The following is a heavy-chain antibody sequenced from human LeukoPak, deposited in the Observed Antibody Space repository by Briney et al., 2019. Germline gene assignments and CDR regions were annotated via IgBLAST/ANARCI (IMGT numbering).Heavy chain of an antibody. CDR3: ARVPKHSTPRGWFDP. CDR2: INHSGST. J-gene: IGHJ5*02. CDR1: GGSFSGYY. D-gene: IGHD2-21*01. V-gene: IGHV4-34*01. Sequence: PSETLSLTCAVYGGSFSGYYWSWIRQPPGKGLECIGEINHSGSTNYNPSLKSRVTISVDTSKNQFSLKLSSVTAADTAVYYCARVPKHSTPRGWFDPWGQGTLVTVSS.